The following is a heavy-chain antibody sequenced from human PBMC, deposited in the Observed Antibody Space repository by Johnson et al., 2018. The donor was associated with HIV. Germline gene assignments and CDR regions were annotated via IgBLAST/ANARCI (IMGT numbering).Heavy chain of an antibody. J-gene: IGHJ3*02. D-gene: IGHD5-24*01. Sequence: VQLVESGGGLVQPGGSLRLSCAASGFTFSSYAMSWVRQAPGKGLEWVSAISGSGGTTPYADSVKGRFTIYRDNSKSTLYLQMNNLRAEDTAMYYCALILARGWLQRGAFDIWGQGTMVTVSS. CDR1: GFTFSSYA. CDR2: ISGSGGTT. V-gene: IGHV3-23*04. CDR3: ALILARGWLQRGAFDI.